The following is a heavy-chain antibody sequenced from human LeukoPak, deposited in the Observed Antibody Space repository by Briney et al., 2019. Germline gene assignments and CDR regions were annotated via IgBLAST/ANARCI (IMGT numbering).Heavy chain of an antibody. Sequence: KPSETLSLTCTVSDGSISSYYWSWIRQPPGKGLEWIGYISYSGSTNYNPSLKSRVTISVDTSKNQLSPKLSSVTAADTAVYYCARDGAYYYDSSGYYDYWGQGTLVTVSS. CDR1: DGSISSYY. V-gene: IGHV4-59*01. CDR2: ISYSGST. CDR3: ARDGAYYYDSSGYYDY. D-gene: IGHD3-22*01. J-gene: IGHJ4*02.